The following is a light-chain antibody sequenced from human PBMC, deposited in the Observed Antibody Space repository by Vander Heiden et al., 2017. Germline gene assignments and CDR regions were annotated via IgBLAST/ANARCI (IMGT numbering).Light chain of an antibody. Sequence: QSVLTQPPPASGTPGPLVTISCSGSSSHIGSNSVSWDQRLPGTAPKLLIYIDNQRPSGVPDRFSGSKSGTSASLAISGLQSEDEAEYFCAAWDDNLNGLYVFGTGTKVTVL. CDR3: AAWDDNLNGLYV. V-gene: IGLV1-44*01. CDR2: IDN. J-gene: IGLJ1*01. CDR1: SSHIGSNS.